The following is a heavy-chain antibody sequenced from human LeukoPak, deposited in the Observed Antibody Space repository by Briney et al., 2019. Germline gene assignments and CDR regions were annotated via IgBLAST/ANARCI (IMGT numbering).Heavy chain of an antibody. D-gene: IGHD6-13*01. Sequence: ASVKVSCKASGYTFTGYYMHWVRQAPGQGLEWMGRINPNSGGTNYAQKFQGRVTMTRDTSISTAYMELSRPRSDDTAVYYCARGFRGSSSWYYFDYWGQGTLVTVSS. J-gene: IGHJ4*02. CDR1: GYTFTGYY. CDR3: ARGFRGSSSWYYFDY. V-gene: IGHV1-2*06. CDR2: INPNSGGT.